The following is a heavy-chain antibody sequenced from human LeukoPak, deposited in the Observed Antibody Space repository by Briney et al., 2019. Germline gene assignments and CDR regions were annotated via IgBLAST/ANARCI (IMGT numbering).Heavy chain of an antibody. Sequence: SETLSLTCAVYGGSFSGYYWSWIRQPPGKGLDWIGEINHSGSTNYNPSLKSRVTISVDTSKNQFSLKLSSVTAADTAVYYCARDGSEGSSNWFDPWGQGTLVTVSS. CDR2: INHSGST. V-gene: IGHV4-34*01. J-gene: IGHJ5*02. CDR3: ARDGSEGSSNWFDP. D-gene: IGHD3-10*01. CDR1: GGSFSGYY.